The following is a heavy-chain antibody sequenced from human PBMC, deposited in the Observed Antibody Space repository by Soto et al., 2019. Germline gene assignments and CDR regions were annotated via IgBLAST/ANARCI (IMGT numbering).Heavy chain of an antibody. CDR1: GGTFSSYA. CDR3: ASLYCSGGSCDASRPRGALDI. CDR2: IIPIFGTA. D-gene: IGHD2-15*01. J-gene: IGHJ3*02. V-gene: IGHV1-69*01. Sequence: QVQLVQSGAEVKKPGSSVKVSCKASGGTFSSYAISWVRQAPGQGLEWMGGIIPIFGTAHYAQKFQGRVTITADESTSTAYMELSSLRSEDTAVYYCASLYCSGGSCDASRPRGALDIWGQGTMVTVSS.